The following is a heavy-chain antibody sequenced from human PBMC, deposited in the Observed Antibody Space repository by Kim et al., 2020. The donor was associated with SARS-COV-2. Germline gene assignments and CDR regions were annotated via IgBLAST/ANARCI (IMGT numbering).Heavy chain of an antibody. CDR3: AIYRLIDAVPGGDFIDY. V-gene: IGHV3-23*03. Sequence: GGSLRLSCAASGFTFSSYAMTWVRQAPGKGLEWVSPIYSGVSNTYYADSVKGRFTVSRDNSKNTLYLQMNSLRVEDTAVYYCAIYRLIDAVPGGDFIDYWGQRALVTVSS. J-gene: IGHJ4*02. CDR1: GFTFSSYA. CDR2: IYSGVSNT. D-gene: IGHD2-21*02.